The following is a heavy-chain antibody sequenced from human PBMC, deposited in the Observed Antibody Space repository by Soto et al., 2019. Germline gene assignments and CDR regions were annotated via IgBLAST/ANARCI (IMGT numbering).Heavy chain of an antibody. D-gene: IGHD4-17*01. CDR1: GFTFSSFS. Sequence: EVQLVESGGGLVKPGGSLRLSCAASGFTFSSFSMNWVRQAPGKGLEWVSSISSSSTYIYYADSVKGRFTISRDNAKNSLFLHMSSLRAEDTAVYYCARGGPTTVTTYDYWGQGTPVTVSS. V-gene: IGHV3-21*01. CDR2: ISSSSTYI. J-gene: IGHJ4*02. CDR3: ARGGPTTVTTYDY.